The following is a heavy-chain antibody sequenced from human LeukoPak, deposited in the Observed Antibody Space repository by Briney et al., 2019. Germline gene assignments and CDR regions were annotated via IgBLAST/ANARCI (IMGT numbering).Heavy chain of an antibody. CDR1: GFTFSSFA. CDR3: ARELMAVAGTL. J-gene: IGHJ4*02. V-gene: IGHV3-30-3*01. Sequence: GGSLRLSCAASGFTFSSFAMHWVRQAPGKGLEWVAVISHDGSNKYYADSVKGRFTISRDNSKNTLYLQMNSLRAEDTAVYYCARELMAVAGTLWGQGTLVTVSS. CDR2: ISHDGSNK. D-gene: IGHD6-19*01.